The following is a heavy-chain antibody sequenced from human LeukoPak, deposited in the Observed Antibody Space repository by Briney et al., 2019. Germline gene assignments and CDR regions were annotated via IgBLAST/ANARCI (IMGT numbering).Heavy chain of an antibody. CDR2: INPTSGGT. CDR3: ARWDTDGLDY. Sequence: ASVKVSCKASAYTFTDYYMHWVRQAPAQGLEWMGWINPTSGGTKYAQKFHGWVTLTRDTSISTAYIELTGLKSDDTAVYYCARWDTDGLDYWGQGTLVTVSS. V-gene: IGHV1-2*04. D-gene: IGHD5-18*01. J-gene: IGHJ4*02. CDR1: AYTFTDYY.